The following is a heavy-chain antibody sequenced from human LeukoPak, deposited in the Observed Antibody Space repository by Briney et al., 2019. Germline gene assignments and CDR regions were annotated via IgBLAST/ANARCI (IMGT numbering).Heavy chain of an antibody. J-gene: IGHJ3*02. CDR3: ARGLSVGHFYVLSDAFHI. Sequence: GASVKVSCKASGYAFTNHDINWVRQAAGQGLEWMGYVIPKSANTGYAQKFQGRVTITWDTSINTAYMELSGLTSEDTAMYYCARGLSVGHFYVLSDAFHIWGQGTVVTVSS. CDR2: VIPKSANT. V-gene: IGHV1-8*03. D-gene: IGHD2/OR15-2a*01. CDR1: GYAFTNHD.